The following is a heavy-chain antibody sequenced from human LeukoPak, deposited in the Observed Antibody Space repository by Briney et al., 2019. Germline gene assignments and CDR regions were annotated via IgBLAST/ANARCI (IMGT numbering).Heavy chain of an antibody. CDR1: AYTFTSYG. V-gene: IGHV1-8*03. CDR2: MNPNSGNT. CDR3: ARGMLDTAMVTDDAFDI. Sequence: ASVKVSCKASAYTFTSYGINWVRQATGQGLEWMGWMNPNSGNTGYAQKFQGRVTITRNTSISTAYMELSSLRSEDTAVYYCARGMLDTAMVTDDAFDIWGQGTMVTVSS. D-gene: IGHD5-18*01. J-gene: IGHJ3*02.